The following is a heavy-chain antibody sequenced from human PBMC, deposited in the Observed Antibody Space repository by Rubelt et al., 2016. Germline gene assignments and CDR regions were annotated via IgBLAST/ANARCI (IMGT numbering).Heavy chain of an antibody. V-gene: IGHV3-21*01. D-gene: IGHD3-3*01. CDR3: ARDGSEWSRDY. CDR1: GFTFTTAG. Sequence: EVHLVESGGGLIQPGASLRLSCAASGFTFTTAGMTWIRQAPGKGLEWVSTIVYSGDHQYYADSVKGRFTVSRDNARNSLFLQMNSLRADDTAVYYCARDGSEWSRDYWGQGTLVTVSS. CDR2: IVYSGDHQ. J-gene: IGHJ4*02.